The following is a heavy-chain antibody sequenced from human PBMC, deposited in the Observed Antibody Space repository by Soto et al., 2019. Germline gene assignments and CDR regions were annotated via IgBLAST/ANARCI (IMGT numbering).Heavy chain of an antibody. CDR1: GFTFSSYA. CDR2: ISYDGSNK. V-gene: IGHV3-30-3*01. CDR3: ARDMRDPLGDIDY. Sequence: QVQLVESGGGVVQPGRSLRLSCAASGFTFSSYAMHWVRQAPGKGLEWVAVISYDGSNKYYADSVKGRFTISRDNSKNTLYLQMNSLRAEDTAVYYCARDMRDPLGDIDYWGQGTLVTVSS. J-gene: IGHJ4*02. D-gene: IGHD3-16*01.